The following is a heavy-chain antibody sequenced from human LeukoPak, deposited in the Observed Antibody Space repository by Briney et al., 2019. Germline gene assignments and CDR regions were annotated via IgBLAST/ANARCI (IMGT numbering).Heavy chain of an antibody. Sequence: GGSLRLSCAASGFTFSNAWMSWVRQAPGRGLEWVGRIKSKTDGGTTDYAAPVKGRFTISRDDSKNTLYLQMNSLKTEDTAVYYCTTDWLRYYYYGMDVWGQGTTVTVSS. CDR2: IKSKTDGGTT. D-gene: IGHD5-12*01. CDR3: TTDWLRYYYYGMDV. CDR1: GFTFSNAW. V-gene: IGHV3-15*01. J-gene: IGHJ6*02.